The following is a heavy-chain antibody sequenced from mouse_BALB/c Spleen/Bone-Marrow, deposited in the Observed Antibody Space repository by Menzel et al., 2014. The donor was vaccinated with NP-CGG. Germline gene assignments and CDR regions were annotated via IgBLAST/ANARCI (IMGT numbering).Heavy chain of an antibody. V-gene: IGHV1-69*02. Sequence: QVQLKQSGAELVKPGAPVKLSCKASGYTFTSYWVNWVKQRPGRGLEWIGRIDPSDSETHYNQKFKDKATLTVDKSSSTAYIQLSSLTSEDSAVYYCARNWVYFDYWGQGTTLTVSS. J-gene: IGHJ2*01. CDR2: IDPSDSET. D-gene: IGHD4-1*01. CDR3: ARNWVYFDY. CDR1: GYTFTSYW.